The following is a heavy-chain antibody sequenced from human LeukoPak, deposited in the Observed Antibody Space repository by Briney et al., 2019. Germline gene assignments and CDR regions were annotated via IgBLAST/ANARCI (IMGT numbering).Heavy chain of an antibody. J-gene: IGHJ5*02. Sequence: PGGSLRLSCAASGFTFSSSGMNWVRQAPGKGLEWVASISSHSDYMYYADSLKGRFTISRDNANNSLYLQMRSLSVEDTAVYFCARSNWGPEAWGQGTLVTVSS. CDR3: ARSNWGPEA. CDR2: ISSHSDYM. CDR1: GFTFSSSG. D-gene: IGHD7-27*01. V-gene: IGHV3-21*01.